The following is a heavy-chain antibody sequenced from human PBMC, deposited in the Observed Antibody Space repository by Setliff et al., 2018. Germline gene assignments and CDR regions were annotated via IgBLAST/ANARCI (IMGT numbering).Heavy chain of an antibody. V-gene: IGHV4-39*07. Sequence: SETLSLTCTVPGGSISDNGYFWGWVRQPPGKGLEWIGNIYFGGNTYFNPSFKSRVTMSIDTSNSQFSLKLSSVTAADTAIYYCARDRTYYGSGTYTRWFDYWGQGILVTVSS. CDR3: ARDRTYYGSGTYTRWFDY. CDR2: IYFGGNT. J-gene: IGHJ4*02. D-gene: IGHD3-10*01. CDR1: GGSISDNGYF.